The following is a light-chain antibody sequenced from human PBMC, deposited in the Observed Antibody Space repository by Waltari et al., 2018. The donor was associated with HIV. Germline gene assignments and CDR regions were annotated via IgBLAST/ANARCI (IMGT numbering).Light chain of an antibody. V-gene: IGLV3-1*01. CDR1: KLENKY. J-gene: IGLJ2*01. CDR2: QDS. CDR3: QAWDSSTVV. Sequence: SYELTQPPSASVSPGQTASITCSGDKLENKYVCWYQQKPGQSPVMVIYQDSKRPSGIPERFSGSNSGNTATLTISGTQAMDEADYYCQAWDSSTVVFGGGTKLTVL.